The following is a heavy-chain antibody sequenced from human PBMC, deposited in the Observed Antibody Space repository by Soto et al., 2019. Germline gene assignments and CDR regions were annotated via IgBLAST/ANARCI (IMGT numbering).Heavy chain of an antibody. Sequence: QVQLQESGPGLVKPSQTLSLTCTVSGGSISSGGYYWSWIRQHPGKGLEWIGYIYYSGSTYYNPSLKSRVTISVDTSKNQFSLKLSSVTAADTAVYYCARDFDDSSGYYPHVPRYWGQGTLVTVSS. CDR2: IYYSGST. J-gene: IGHJ4*02. CDR3: ARDFDDSSGYYPHVPRY. D-gene: IGHD3-22*01. V-gene: IGHV4-31*03. CDR1: GGSISSGGYY.